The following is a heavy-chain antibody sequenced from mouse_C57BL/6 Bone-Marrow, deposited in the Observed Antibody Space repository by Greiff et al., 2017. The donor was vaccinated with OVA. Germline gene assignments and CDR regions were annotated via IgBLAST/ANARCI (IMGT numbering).Heavy chain of an antibody. CDR1: GFNIKDYY. V-gene: IGHV14-1*01. Sequence: EVKLQESGAELVRPGASVKLSCTASGFNIKDYYMHWVKQRPEQGLEWIGRIDPEDGDTEYAPKFQGKATMTADTSSNTAYLQLSSLTSEDTAVYYCTTGDYGSSYPFDYWGQGTTLTVSS. CDR2: IDPEDGDT. D-gene: IGHD1-1*01. CDR3: TTGDYGSSYPFDY. J-gene: IGHJ2*01.